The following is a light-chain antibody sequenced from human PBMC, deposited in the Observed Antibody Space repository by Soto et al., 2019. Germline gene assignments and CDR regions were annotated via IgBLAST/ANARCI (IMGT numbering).Light chain of an antibody. V-gene: IGLV2-14*01. Sequence: QSALTQPASVSASPGQSITISCTGTSSDVGGYKFVSWYQQDPGKAPKLMIYEVSNRPSGVSNRFSGSKSGNTASLTISGLQAEDEADYYCSSYTSSSPYVFGTGTKLTVL. CDR1: SSDVGGYKF. CDR3: SSYTSSSPYV. CDR2: EVS. J-gene: IGLJ1*01.